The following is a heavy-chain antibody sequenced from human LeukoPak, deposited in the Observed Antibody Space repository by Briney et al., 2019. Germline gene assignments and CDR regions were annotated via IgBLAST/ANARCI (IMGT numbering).Heavy chain of an antibody. CDR2: MNPKSGNT. CDR3: ARKEYSSPSDH. D-gene: IGHD6-13*01. J-gene: IGHJ4*02. CDR1: GYTFTSYD. V-gene: IGHV1-8*01. Sequence: ASVKVSCKASGYTFTSYDINWVRQATGQGLEWMGWMNPKSGNTGYAQMFQGRVTMTRNTSISTAYMELSSLTSEDTAVYYCARKEYSSPSDHWGQGTLVTVSS.